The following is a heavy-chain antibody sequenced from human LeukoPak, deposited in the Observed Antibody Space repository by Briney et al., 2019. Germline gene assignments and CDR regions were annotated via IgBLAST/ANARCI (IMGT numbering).Heavy chain of an antibody. J-gene: IGHJ5*02. Sequence: SETLSLTCTVSGGSISNYYWSWIRQPAGKGLEWIGRIYTSGSTNYSPSLKSRVTMSVDTSKKQLSLRLSSVTAADTAVYYCARTPIHFYDDSGYYHWGQGTLVTVSS. CDR3: ARTPIHFYDDSGYYH. D-gene: IGHD3-22*01. CDR2: IYTSGST. V-gene: IGHV4-4*07. CDR1: GGSISNYY.